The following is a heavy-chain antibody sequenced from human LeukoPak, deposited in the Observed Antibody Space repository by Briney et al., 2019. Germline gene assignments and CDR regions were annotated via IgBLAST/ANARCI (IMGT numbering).Heavy chain of an antibody. D-gene: IGHD5-18*01. Sequence: GGSLRLSCAASGFTFSSYGMHWVRQAPGKGLEWVAVISYDGSNKYYADSVKGRFTISRDNSKNTLYLQMNSLRAEDTAVYYCAKDPGYSYGYSSQNDYWGQGTLVTVSS. V-gene: IGHV3-30*18. CDR3: AKDPGYSYGYSSQNDY. CDR2: ISYDGSNK. CDR1: GFTFSSYG. J-gene: IGHJ4*02.